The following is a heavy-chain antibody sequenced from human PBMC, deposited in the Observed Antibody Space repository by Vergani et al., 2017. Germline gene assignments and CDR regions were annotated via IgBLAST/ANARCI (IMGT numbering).Heavy chain of an antibody. CDR3: AYCSGGSCYWFDP. V-gene: IGHV1-18*01. Sequence: QVQLVQSGAEVKKPGASVKVSCKASGYTFTSYGISWVRQDPGQGLEWMGWISGYNGNTNYAQKLQGRVTMTTDTATSTAYSELRSLISDDTAVYYCAYCSGGSCYWFDPWGQGTLVTVSS. CDR2: ISGYNGNT. J-gene: IGHJ5*02. D-gene: IGHD2-15*01. CDR1: GYTFTSYG.